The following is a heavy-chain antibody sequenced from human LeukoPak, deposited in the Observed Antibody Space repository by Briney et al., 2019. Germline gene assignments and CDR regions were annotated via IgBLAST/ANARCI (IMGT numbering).Heavy chain of an antibody. CDR1: GFTVSSNY. J-gene: IGHJ4*02. Sequence: GGSLRLSCAASGFTVSSNYMTWVRQAPGKGLEWLSVIYSGGSTYYADSVKGRFTISRDSSKNTLSLQMNSLRAEDTAVYYCARIPIVLITSGGYWGQGTLVTVSS. V-gene: IGHV3-53*01. CDR2: IYSGGST. D-gene: IGHD3-22*01. CDR3: ARIPIVLITSGGY.